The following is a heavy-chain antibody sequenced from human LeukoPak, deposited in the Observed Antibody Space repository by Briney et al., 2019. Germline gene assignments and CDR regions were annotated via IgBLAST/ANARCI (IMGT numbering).Heavy chain of an antibody. D-gene: IGHD3-3*02. J-gene: IGHJ4*02. Sequence: GGSLRLSCAASGFIFSDFWMGWVRQAPGKGLEWVANINQDGSENYYVDSVKGRFTISRDNAKNSLYLQMNSLRAEDTAVYYCTKVRSKHYWGQGTLVTVST. CDR2: INQDGSEN. CDR1: GFIFSDFW. CDR3: TKVRSKHY. V-gene: IGHV3-7*01.